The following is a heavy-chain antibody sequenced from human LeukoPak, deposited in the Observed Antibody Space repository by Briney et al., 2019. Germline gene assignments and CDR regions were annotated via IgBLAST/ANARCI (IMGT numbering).Heavy chain of an antibody. CDR2: IYHSGST. Sequence: PSETLSLTCAVSGGSISSSNWWSWVRQPPGKGLGWIGEIYHSGSTNYNPSLKSRVTISVDKSKNQFSLKLSSVTAADTAVYYCARDYYGSGSYYFGYWGQGTLVTVSS. J-gene: IGHJ4*02. CDR3: ARDYYGSGSYYFGY. CDR1: GGSISSSNW. V-gene: IGHV4-4*02. D-gene: IGHD3-10*01.